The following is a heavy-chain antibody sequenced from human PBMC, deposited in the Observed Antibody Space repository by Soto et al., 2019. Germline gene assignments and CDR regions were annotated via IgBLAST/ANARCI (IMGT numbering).Heavy chain of an antibody. CDR1: GFTFSNSD. V-gene: IGHV3-35*01. CDR2: VSWNGSRT. D-gene: IGHD3-22*01. CDR3: VRTYYYDSSGYYYPYYYYGMDV. J-gene: IGHJ6*02. Sequence: GGSLRLSCAASGFTFSNSDMNWVHQSPGKGLEWVSGVSWNGSRTHYADSVKGRFIISRDNSRNTLYLQTNSLRAEDTAVYYCVRTYYYDSSGYYYPYYYYGMDVWGQGTTVTVSS.